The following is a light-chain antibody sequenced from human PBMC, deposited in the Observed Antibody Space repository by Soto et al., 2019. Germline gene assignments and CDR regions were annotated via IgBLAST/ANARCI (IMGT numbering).Light chain of an antibody. J-gene: IGKJ1*01. CDR2: KAS. CDR3: LQYSGDSQT. CDR1: PSISDW. V-gene: IGKV1-5*03. Sequence: DIQMTQSPSTLSASVGDRVTLSCRASPSISDWLAWSQQIPGKAPKLLIYKASNLQNGVPSRFSGSGAGTEFTLTSSSLQPEDDATYYCLQYSGDSQTVGQGTKVEIK.